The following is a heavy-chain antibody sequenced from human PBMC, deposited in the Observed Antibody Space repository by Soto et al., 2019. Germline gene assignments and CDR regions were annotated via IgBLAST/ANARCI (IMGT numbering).Heavy chain of an antibody. Sequence: EVQLLESGGGLVQPGGSLRLSCAASGFTFSNFAMSWVRQAPGKGLEWVSAISGSGGSTDYADSVKGRFTISRDNSKNTAYLQMISLRAEDTAVYYCAKPTVAVAARGGPFDYWGQGTLVTVSS. CDR1: GFTFSNFA. J-gene: IGHJ4*02. CDR3: AKPTVAVAARGGPFDY. D-gene: IGHD6-19*01. V-gene: IGHV3-23*01. CDR2: ISGSGGST.